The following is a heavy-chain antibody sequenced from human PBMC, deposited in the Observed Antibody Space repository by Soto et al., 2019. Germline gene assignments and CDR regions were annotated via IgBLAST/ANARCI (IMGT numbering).Heavy chain of an antibody. CDR2: IYHSGST. CDR3: ARDRRYSYGQAFDI. D-gene: IGHD5-18*01. J-gene: IGHJ3*02. V-gene: IGHV4-30-2*01. CDR1: GGSISSGGYS. Sequence: QLQLQESGSGLVKPSQTLSLTCAVSGGSISSGGYSWSWIRQPPGKGLEWIGYIYHSGSTYYNPSLKSRVTISVDRSKNQFSLKLSSVTAADTAVYYCARDRRYSYGQAFDIWGQGTMVTFSS.